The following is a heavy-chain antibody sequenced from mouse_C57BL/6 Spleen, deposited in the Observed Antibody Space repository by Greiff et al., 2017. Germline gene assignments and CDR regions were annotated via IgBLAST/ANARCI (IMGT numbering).Heavy chain of an antibody. V-gene: IGHV1-82*01. CDR3: ARAGYYVGPFAY. CDR1: GYAFSSSW. D-gene: IGHD1-1*02. Sequence: VQLQESGPELVKPGASVKISCKASGYAFSSSWMNWVKQRPGQGLEWIGRIYPGDGDTNYNGKFKGKATLTADKSSSTAYMQLISLTSEDSAVXFCARAGYYVGPFAYWGQGTLVTVSA. J-gene: IGHJ3*01. CDR2: IYPGDGDT.